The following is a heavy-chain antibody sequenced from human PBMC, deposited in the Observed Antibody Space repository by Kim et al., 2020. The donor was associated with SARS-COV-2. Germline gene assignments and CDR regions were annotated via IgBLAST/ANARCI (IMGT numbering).Heavy chain of an antibody. Sequence: SETLSLTCTVSGGSISSYYWSWIRQPPGKGLEWIGYIYYSGSTNYNPSLKSRVTISVDTSKNQFSLKLSSVTAADTAVYYCARGVTIFGVVISFDYWGQG. CDR3: ARGVTIFGVVISFDY. D-gene: IGHD3-3*01. V-gene: IGHV4-59*01. J-gene: IGHJ4*02. CDR1: GGSISSYY. CDR2: IYYSGST.